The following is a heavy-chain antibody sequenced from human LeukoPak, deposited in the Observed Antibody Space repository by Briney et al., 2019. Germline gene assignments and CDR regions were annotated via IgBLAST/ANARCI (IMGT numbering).Heavy chain of an antibody. J-gene: IGHJ4*02. CDR1: GFTFSSYY. Sequence: VGPVRLSCAASGFTFSSYYMHWVRQAPGKGLEWVSYISTTGSYIYQADSLKGRFTITRDNANKSLYLQLTRLRAEDTAVYYCAKGSSRWANDYWGQGSLATASS. D-gene: IGHD6-19*01. V-gene: IGHV3-21*01. CDR2: ISTTGSYI. CDR3: AKGSSRWANDY.